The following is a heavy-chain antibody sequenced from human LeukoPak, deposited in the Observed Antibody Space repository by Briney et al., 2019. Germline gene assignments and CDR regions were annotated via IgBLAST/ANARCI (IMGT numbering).Heavy chain of an antibody. Sequence: GRALSLSRVSSGFTYITSAIHGVGQPRGRGRDWVAVIWYDGTNKYYIDSVKGRFTISRDNSKNTVYLEMDSLRAEDTAIYYCVRDSGRGSGSLFEYWGQGTLVTVSS. J-gene: IGHJ4*02. V-gene: IGHV3-33*08. CDR2: IWYDGTNK. D-gene: IGHD3-10*01. CDR3: VRDSGRGSGSLFEY. CDR1: GFTYITSA.